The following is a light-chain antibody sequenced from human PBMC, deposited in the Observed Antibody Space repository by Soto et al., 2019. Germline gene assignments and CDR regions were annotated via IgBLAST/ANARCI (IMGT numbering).Light chain of an antibody. J-gene: IGKJ3*01. Sequence: EIVMTQSPATLSVSPGERATLSCRASQGVSCTLAWYQQKPGQAPRLLIYAASTRATGIPARFSGSGSGTEFTLTISSLQSEDFAVYYCQQYNNWPPITFGPGTTVDIK. CDR1: QGVSCT. CDR2: AAS. V-gene: IGKV3-15*01. CDR3: QQYNNWPPIT.